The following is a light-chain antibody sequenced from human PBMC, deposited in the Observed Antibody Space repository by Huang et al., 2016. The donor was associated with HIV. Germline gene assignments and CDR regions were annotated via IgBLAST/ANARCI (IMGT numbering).Light chain of an antibody. CDR2: DAS. CDR3: QQFDRLPLT. Sequence: DIQMTQSPSYLSASVGDRVTITCQASQAISNYLNWYQQKPGEAPKLLISDASNLEAGVPSRVSGSGSGTDFPFTINNLQPEDIATYYCQQFDRLPLTFGGGAKVEIK. J-gene: IGKJ4*01. V-gene: IGKV1-33*01. CDR1: QAISNY.